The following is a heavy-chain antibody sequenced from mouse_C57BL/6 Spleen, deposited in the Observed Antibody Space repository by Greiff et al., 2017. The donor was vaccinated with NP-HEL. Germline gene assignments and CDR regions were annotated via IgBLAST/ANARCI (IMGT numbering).Heavy chain of an antibody. CDR3: ARGDYGNLYAMDY. D-gene: IGHD2-1*01. Sequence: QVQLQQPGAELVKPGASVKLSCKASGYTFTSYWMQWVKQRPGQGLEWIGEIDPSDSYTNYNQKFKGKATLTVDTSSSTAYMQLSSLTSEDSAVYYCARGDYGNLYAMDYWGQGTSVTVSS. V-gene: IGHV1-50*01. CDR2: IDPSDSYT. CDR1: GYTFTSYW. J-gene: IGHJ4*01.